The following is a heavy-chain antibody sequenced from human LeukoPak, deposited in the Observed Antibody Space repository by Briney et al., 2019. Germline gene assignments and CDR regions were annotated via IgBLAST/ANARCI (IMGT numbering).Heavy chain of an antibody. CDR1: GFSLSTRGMC. V-gene: IGHV2-70*01. CDR2: IDWDDDK. Sequence: ESGPALVKPTQTLTLTCTFSGFSLSTRGMCVTWIRQPSGKALEWLALIDWDDDKYYSTSLKTRLTISRDTSKNQVVLTMTNMDPVDTATYYCARMLFGSRGISGKGDFDFWGQGTLVTVSS. CDR3: ARMLFGSRGISGKGDFDF. D-gene: IGHD1-20*01. J-gene: IGHJ4*02.